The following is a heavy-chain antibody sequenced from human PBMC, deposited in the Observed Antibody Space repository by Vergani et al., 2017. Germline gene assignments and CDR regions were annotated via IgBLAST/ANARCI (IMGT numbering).Heavy chain of an antibody. CDR2: IYYSGNN. J-gene: IGHJ4*02. CDR3: AGDPKGATHDY. V-gene: IGHV4-39*07. D-gene: IGHD1-26*01. Sequence: QLQLQESGPGLVKPSETLSLTCTVSGGSISSSNYYWGWIRQPPGKGLEWIGNIYYSGNNYYNPSLESRVTISVDKSKNQFSLKLSSVTAADTAVDYCAGDPKGATHDYGGQGTLVTVSS. CDR1: GGSISSSNYY.